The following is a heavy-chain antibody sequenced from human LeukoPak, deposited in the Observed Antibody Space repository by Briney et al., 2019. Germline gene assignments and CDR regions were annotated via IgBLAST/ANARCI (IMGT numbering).Heavy chain of an antibody. Sequence: ASVKVSCKASGYTFTGYYMHWVRQAPGQGLEWMVWINPNSGGTNYAQKFQGWVTMTRDTSISTAYMELSRLRSDDTAVYYCARDGGYSGYDYGLGAFDIWGQGTMVTVSS. V-gene: IGHV1-2*04. D-gene: IGHD5-12*01. CDR2: INPNSGGT. CDR1: GYTFTGYY. J-gene: IGHJ3*02. CDR3: ARDGGYSGYDYGLGAFDI.